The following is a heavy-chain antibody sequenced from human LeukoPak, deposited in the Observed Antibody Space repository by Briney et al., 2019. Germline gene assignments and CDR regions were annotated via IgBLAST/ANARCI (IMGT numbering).Heavy chain of an antibody. CDR3: ARMIAVVGTEYFDL. V-gene: IGHV4-59*01. CDR2: IYYSGST. Sequence: SETLSLTCTVPGGSISTYYWNWIRQPPGKGLEWIGFIYYSGSTNYNPSLKSRVTIPVDTSKNQFSLKLTSVTAADTAVYFCARMIAVVGTEYFDLWGRGTLVTVSS. D-gene: IGHD6-13*01. J-gene: IGHJ2*01. CDR1: GGSISTYY.